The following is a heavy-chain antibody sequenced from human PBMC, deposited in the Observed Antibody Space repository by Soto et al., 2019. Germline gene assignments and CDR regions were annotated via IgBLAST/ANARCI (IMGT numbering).Heavy chain of an antibody. CDR1: GYTLPNYA. CDR2: SNTDNGYT. V-gene: IGHV1-3*02. D-gene: IGHD4-4*01. Sequence: ASVQVSCKASGYTLPNYAIHWVRQAPGQRLKWIGWSNTDNGYTKSSQDFQGRVTIAWDTSARTAYMELSSLRSDDMAVYYCAGGRGLLQPFDYWGQGTVVTVSS. J-gene: IGHJ4*02. CDR3: AGGRGLLQPFDY.